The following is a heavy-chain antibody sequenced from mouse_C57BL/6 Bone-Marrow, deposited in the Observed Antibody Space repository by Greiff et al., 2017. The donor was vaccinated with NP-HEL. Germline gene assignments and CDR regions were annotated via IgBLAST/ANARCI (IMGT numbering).Heavy chain of an antibody. CDR1: GYTFTSYW. D-gene: IGHD2-2*01. J-gene: IGHJ4*01. Sequence: QVQLQQPGAELVKPGASVKLSCKASGYTFTSYWMQWVKQRPGQGLEWIGEIDPSDSYTNYNQKFKGKATLTVDTSSSTAYMQLSSLTSEDSAVYYCAREELGFYYAMDYWGQGTSVTVSS. CDR2: IDPSDSYT. CDR3: AREELGFYYAMDY. V-gene: IGHV1-50*01.